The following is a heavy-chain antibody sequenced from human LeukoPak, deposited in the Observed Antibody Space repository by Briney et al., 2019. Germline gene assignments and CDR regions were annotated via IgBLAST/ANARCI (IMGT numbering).Heavy chain of an antibody. CDR2: INPNSGGT. CDR3: ARDVGYCSSTSCFDAFDI. Sequence: VSVKVSCKASGYTFTGYYMHWVRQAPGQGLEWMGWINPNSGGTNYAQKFQGRVTMTRDTSISTAYMELSRLRSDDTAVYYCARDVGYCSSTSCFDAFDIWGQGTMVTVSS. D-gene: IGHD2-2*01. CDR1: GYTFTGYY. V-gene: IGHV1-2*02. J-gene: IGHJ3*02.